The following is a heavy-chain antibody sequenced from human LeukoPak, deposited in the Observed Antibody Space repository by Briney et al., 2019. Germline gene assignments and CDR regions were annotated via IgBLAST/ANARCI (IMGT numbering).Heavy chain of an antibody. D-gene: IGHD4/OR15-4a*01. CDR2: INPSGGST. CDR1: GYTFTSYY. V-gene: IGHV1-46*01. J-gene: IGHJ6*04. CDR3: ARAQFTYGANSNHNFIDV. Sequence: GASVKVSCKASGYTFTSYYMHWVRQAPGQGLEWMGIINPSGGSTSYAQKFQGRVTMTRDMSTSTVYMELSSLRSEDTAVYYCARAQFTYGANSNHNFIDVWGKGTTVTVSS.